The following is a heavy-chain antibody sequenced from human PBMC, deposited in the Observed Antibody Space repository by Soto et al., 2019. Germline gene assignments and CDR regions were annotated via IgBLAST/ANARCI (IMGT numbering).Heavy chain of an antibody. CDR3: ARKSGRDCHSGGGCFSLDV. Sequence: QVQLVQSGAEVKKPGSSQKVSCKVFGETLNSNPIGWVRQAPGQGLEWVGGIVPLSDRTNYAQELQGRVTVTADGSTSTVYMELSNLKSDDTAVYYCARKSGRDCHSGGGCFSLDVWGQGSLITVSS. V-gene: IGHV1-69*01. D-gene: IGHD2-15*01. CDR2: IVPLSDRT. CDR1: GETLNSNP. J-gene: IGHJ4*02.